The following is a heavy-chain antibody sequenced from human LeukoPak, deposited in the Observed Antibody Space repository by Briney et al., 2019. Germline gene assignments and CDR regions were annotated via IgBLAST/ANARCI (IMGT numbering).Heavy chain of an antibody. V-gene: IGHV1-2*02. Sequence: AASVKVSCKASGYTFTGYYMHWVRQAPGQGLEWMGWINPNSGGTNYAQKFQGRVTMTRDTSISTAYMELSRLRSDDTAVYYCARTTIATPYFDYWGQGTLVTVSS. CDR3: ARTTIATPYFDY. J-gene: IGHJ4*02. CDR1: GYTFTGYY. D-gene: IGHD5-24*01. CDR2: INPNSGGT.